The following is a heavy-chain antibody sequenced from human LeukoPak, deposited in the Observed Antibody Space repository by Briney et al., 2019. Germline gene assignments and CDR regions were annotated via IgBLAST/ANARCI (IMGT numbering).Heavy chain of an antibody. J-gene: IGHJ4*02. CDR3: ARGSRFDY. V-gene: IGHV3-48*04. Sequence: GGSLRLSCAASGFKFTSYSMNWVRQAPGKGLEWISYTSSSGSPIYYADSVKGRFTISRDDAKKSSDLQMTNLTAEDTAVYFCARGSRFDYWGQGAPVTVSS. CDR1: GFKFTSYS. CDR2: TSSSGSPI.